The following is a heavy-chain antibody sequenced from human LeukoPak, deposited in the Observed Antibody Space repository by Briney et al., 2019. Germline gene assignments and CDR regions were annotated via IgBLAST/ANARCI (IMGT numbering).Heavy chain of an antibody. CDR3: ARRGSYFDL. CDR2: INPDSGDA. D-gene: IGHD3-9*01. CDR1: GHTFNAYY. Sequence: GASVKVSCKASGHTFNAYYLHWVRQAPGQGLEWMGWINPDSGDANYPQKFQGRVTMTMDTSITTVYMELSRLTSDDTAVYYCARRGSYFDLWGQGAPVTVSS. J-gene: IGHJ4*02. V-gene: IGHV1-2*02.